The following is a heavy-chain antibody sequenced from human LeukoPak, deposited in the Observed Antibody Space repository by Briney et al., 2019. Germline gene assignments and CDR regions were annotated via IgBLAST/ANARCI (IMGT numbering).Heavy chain of an antibody. J-gene: IGHJ4*02. CDR3: ARELFSSDWYGSFDY. CDR2: MSSSGIT. CDR1: GGSISSSY. Sequence: SETLSLTCTVSGGSISSSYWNWIRQPAGKGLEWIGRMSSSGITNYNPSLKSRVTMSVDTSKNQFSLNLRSVTAADTAIYYCARELFSSDWYGSFDYWGQGTLVTVSS. D-gene: IGHD6-19*01. V-gene: IGHV4-4*07.